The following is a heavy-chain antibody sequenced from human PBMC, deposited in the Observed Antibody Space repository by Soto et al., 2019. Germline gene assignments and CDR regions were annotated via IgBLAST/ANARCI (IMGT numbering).Heavy chain of an antibody. D-gene: IGHD2-2*01. V-gene: IGHV1-3*01. CDR3: ARAGGGYCSGPSFLFDY. CDR1: GYTFTTYA. J-gene: IGHJ4*01. Sequence: SSVKVSCKASGYTFTTYAIHWVRQAPGQRLEWMGSINAGNGNTKYLQRFQGRVTITRDTSASTAYMELSSLGSEDTAVYFCARAGGGYCSGPSFLFDYWGHGNLVTVFS. CDR2: INAGNGNT.